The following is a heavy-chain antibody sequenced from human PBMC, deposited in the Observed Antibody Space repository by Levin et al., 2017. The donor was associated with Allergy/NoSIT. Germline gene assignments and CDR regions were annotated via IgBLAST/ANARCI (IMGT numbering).Heavy chain of an antibody. J-gene: IGHJ5*02. CDR1: GYTFTNYG. CDR2: ISGYNGNT. V-gene: IGHV1-18*01. D-gene: IGHD3-3*02. CDR3: ARDGVYDFKSPHYWSYFDL. Sequence: ASVKVSCKASGYTFTNYGVSWVRQFPGQGLEGMGWISGYNGNTNYPQKLKGRVTLTIDTSKNTVFMEMKGLTSDDTAVYYCARDGVYDFKSPHYWSYFDLWGQGTLGTVSS.